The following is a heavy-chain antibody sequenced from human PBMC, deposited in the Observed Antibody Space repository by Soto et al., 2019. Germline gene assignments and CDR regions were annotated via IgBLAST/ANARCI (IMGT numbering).Heavy chain of an antibody. CDR3: ARNPSSSWSEFDY. J-gene: IGHJ4*02. V-gene: IGHV3-33*01. Sequence: QVQLVESGGGVVQPGRSLRLSCAASGFTFSSYGMPWVRQAPGKGLEWVAVIWYDGSNKYYADSVKGRFTISRDNSKNTLYLQMNSLRAEDTAVYYCARNPSSSWSEFDYWGQGTLVTVSS. D-gene: IGHD6-13*01. CDR1: GFTFSSYG. CDR2: IWYDGSNK.